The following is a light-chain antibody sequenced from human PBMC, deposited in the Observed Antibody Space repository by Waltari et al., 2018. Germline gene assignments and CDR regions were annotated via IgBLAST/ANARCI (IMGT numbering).Light chain of an antibody. CDR3: MQTLQAPRT. CDR2: LGS. V-gene: IGKV2-28*01. J-gene: IGKJ2*01. Sequence: DIVMTQSPLSLPVTPGEPASLPCRSSQSLLDTNGHKYLDWYLQKPGQSPQLLIYLGSSRASWVPDRFSGSGSGSYFTLNISRVEAEDVGIYYCMQTLQAPRTFGQGTKLEIK. CDR1: QSLLDTNGHKY.